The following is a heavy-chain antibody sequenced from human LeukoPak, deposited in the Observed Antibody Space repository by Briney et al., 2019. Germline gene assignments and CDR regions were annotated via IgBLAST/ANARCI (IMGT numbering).Heavy chain of an antibody. CDR1: GGTFSSYA. CDR3: AREVSDSSGYYFGRGYYYMDV. J-gene: IGHJ6*03. Sequence: SVKVSCKASGGTFSSYAISWVRQAPGQGLEWMGGIIPIFGTANYAQKFQGRVTMTRSTSISTAYMELSSLRSEDTAVYYCAREVSDSSGYYFGRGYYYMDVWGKGTTVTISS. CDR2: IIPIFGTA. D-gene: IGHD3-22*01. V-gene: IGHV1-69*05.